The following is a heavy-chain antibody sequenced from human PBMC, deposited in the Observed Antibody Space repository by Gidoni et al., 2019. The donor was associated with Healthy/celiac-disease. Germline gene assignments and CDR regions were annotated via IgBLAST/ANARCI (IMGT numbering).Heavy chain of an antibody. J-gene: IGHJ5*02. Sequence: QVQLQESGPGLVKPSETLSLTCTVSGCSISSYYWSWIRQPPGKGLEWIGYIYYSGSTNYNPSLKSRVTISVDTSKNQFSLKLSSVTAADTAVYYCARAAMVRGVINWFDPWGQGTLVTVSS. CDR3: ARAAMVRGVINWFDP. V-gene: IGHV4-59*01. D-gene: IGHD3-10*01. CDR1: GCSISSYY. CDR2: IYYSGST.